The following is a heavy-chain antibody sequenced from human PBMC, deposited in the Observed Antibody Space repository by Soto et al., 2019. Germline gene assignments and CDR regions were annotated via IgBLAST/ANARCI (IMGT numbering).Heavy chain of an antibody. CDR3: ARRAETNGRNGFGADKYYFDF. Sequence: QVQLVQSGAEVRKPGASVKVSCEASGYTFTSYDIYWVRQATGQGLEWMGWLNPNTGNSGYAQKFQGRITVTSDTSINTVQMELSSLRSEDTAVYYCARRAETNGRNGFGADKYYFDFWGQGTLVTVSS. CDR1: GYTFTSYD. V-gene: IGHV1-8*01. D-gene: IGHD1-1*01. CDR2: LNPNTGNS. J-gene: IGHJ4*02.